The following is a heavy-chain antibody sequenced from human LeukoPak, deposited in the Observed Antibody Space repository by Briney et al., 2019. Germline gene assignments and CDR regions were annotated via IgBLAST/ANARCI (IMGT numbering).Heavy chain of an antibody. D-gene: IGHD6-6*01. V-gene: IGHV1-69*13. CDR1: GGTISSYA. CDR3: AREMELVHYYYGMDV. CDR2: IIPIFGTA. J-gene: IGHJ6*02. Sequence: GASVKVSCKASGGTISSYAISWVRQAPGQGLEWMGGIIPIFGTANYAQKFQGRVTITADESTSTAYMELSSLRSEDTAVYYCAREMELVHYYYGMDVWGQGTTVTVSS.